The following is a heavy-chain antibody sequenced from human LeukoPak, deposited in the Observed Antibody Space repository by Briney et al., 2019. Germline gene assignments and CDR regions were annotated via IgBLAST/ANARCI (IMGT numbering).Heavy chain of an antibody. CDR3: ARDWGGWNQAY. D-gene: IGHD1-1*01. Sequence: PGGSLRLSCAASGFTFSSYAMHWVRQAPGKGLEWVAVISYDGSNKYYADSVKGRFTISRDNSKNTLYLQMNSLRAEDTAVYYCARDWGGWNQAYWGQGTLVTVSS. V-gene: IGHV3-30*04. J-gene: IGHJ4*02. CDR1: GFTFSSYA. CDR2: ISYDGSNK.